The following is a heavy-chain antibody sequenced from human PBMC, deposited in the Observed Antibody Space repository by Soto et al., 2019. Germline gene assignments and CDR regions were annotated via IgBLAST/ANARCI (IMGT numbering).Heavy chain of an antibody. V-gene: IGHV4-39*01. CDR1: GGSISSSSYY. D-gene: IGHD3-10*01. Sequence: QLQLQESGPGLVKPSETLSLTCTVSGGSISSSSYYWGWIRQPPGKGLEWIGSIYYSGSTYYNPSLKSRVTISVDTSKNQFSLKLSSVTAADTAVYYCARQKYYGSGSYLDYWGQGTLVTVSS. CDR3: ARQKYYGSGSYLDY. J-gene: IGHJ4*02. CDR2: IYYSGST.